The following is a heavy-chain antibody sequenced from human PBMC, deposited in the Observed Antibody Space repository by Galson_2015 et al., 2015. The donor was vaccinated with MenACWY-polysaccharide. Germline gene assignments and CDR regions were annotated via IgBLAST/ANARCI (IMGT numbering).Heavy chain of an antibody. Sequence: SLRLSCAASGFSFRSYGMHWVRQAPGKGLEWVAVMSYDGSKKYYIDSVKGRFTISKDNSKNTLYLQMDSLRIEDTAVYYCAKGAADSDYWGPGTPVTVSS. CDR1: GFSFRSYG. D-gene: IGHD2-15*01. J-gene: IGHJ4*02. CDR3: AKGAADSDY. CDR2: MSYDGSKK. V-gene: IGHV3-30*18.